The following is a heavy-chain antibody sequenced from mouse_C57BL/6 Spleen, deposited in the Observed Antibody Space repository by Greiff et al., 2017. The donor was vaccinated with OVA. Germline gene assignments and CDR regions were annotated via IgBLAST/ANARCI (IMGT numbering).Heavy chain of an antibody. D-gene: IGHD1-1*01. J-gene: IGHJ4*01. CDR2: INPNNGGT. CDR1: GYTFTDYN. V-gene: IGHV1-18*01. CDR3: ARRNYGSSTYYAMDY. Sequence: EVQLQQSGPELVKPGASVKIPCKASGYTFTDYNMDWVKQSHGKSLEWIGDINPNNGGTIYNQKFKGKATLTVDKSSSTAYMELRSLTSEDAAVYDCARRNYGSSTYYAMDYWGQGTPVTVSS.